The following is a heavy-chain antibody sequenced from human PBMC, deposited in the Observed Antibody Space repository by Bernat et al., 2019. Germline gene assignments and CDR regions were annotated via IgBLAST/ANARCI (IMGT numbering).Heavy chain of an antibody. Sequence: SGFTFSSYAMIWVRQAPGKGLEWFSGISASGTSTDYADSLQGRFTISRENSETTLYLQMNSLRDEDTALYYCEKCKYSSSWYYFDNWGLG. CDR1: GFTFSSYA. J-gene: IGHJ4*02. V-gene: IGHV3-23*01. D-gene: IGHD6-13*01. CDR2: ISASGTST. CDR3: EKCKYSSSWYYFDN.